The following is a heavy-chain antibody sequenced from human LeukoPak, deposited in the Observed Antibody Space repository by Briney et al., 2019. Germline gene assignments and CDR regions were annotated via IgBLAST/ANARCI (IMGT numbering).Heavy chain of an antibody. D-gene: IGHD1-14*01. Sequence: KSGGSLRLSCAASGFTFSSYSMNWVRQAPGKGLKWVSSIDSYSSYIYYADSVKGRFTISRDNAKNSLYLQMNSLRVEDTAIYYCARELGTVPAYYMDVWGKGTTVTVSS. CDR2: IDSYSSYI. CDR1: GFTFSSYS. CDR3: ARELGTVPAYYMDV. V-gene: IGHV3-21*01. J-gene: IGHJ6*03.